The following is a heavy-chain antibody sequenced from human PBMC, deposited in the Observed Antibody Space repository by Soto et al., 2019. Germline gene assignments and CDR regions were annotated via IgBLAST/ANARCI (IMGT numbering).Heavy chain of an antibody. CDR2: ISGSGGST. J-gene: IGHJ6*02. D-gene: IGHD3-22*01. CDR1: GFTFSSYA. Sequence: EVQLLESGGGLVQPGGSLRLSCAASGFTFSSYAMSWVRQAPGKGLEWVSAISGSGGSTYYADSVKGRFTISRDNSKNTLYLQMNSLRAEDTAVYYCAKDLFQTGYYYDSSGYRGGMDVWGQGTTVTVSS. CDR3: AKDLFQTGYYYDSSGYRGGMDV. V-gene: IGHV3-23*01.